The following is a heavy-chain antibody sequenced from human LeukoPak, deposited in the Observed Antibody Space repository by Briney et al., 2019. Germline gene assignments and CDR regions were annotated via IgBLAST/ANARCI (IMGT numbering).Heavy chain of an antibody. V-gene: IGHV3-66*01. D-gene: IGHD3-16*02. CDR3: SGGVTFGGVIVPFDH. CDR1: GLTVSSNY. CDR2: IYSGGST. Sequence: GGSLRLSCAASGLTVSSNYMSWVRQAPGKGLEWVSVIYSGGSTYYADSVKGRFTISRDNSKNTLYLQMNSLRAEDTAVYYCSGGVTFGGVIVPFDHWGQGTLVTVSS. J-gene: IGHJ4*02.